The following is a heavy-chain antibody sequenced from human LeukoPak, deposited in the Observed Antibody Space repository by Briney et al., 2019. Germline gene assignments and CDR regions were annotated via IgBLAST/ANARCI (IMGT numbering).Heavy chain of an antibody. Sequence: SVKVSCKASGGTFSSYAISWVRQAPGQGLEWMGGIIPIFGTANYAQKFQGRVTITADESTSTAYMELSSLTSEDTAVYYCVRDAFYGDYSYFDSWGQGTLVTVSS. CDR2: IIPIFGTA. V-gene: IGHV1-69*01. J-gene: IGHJ4*02. CDR1: GGTFSSYA. D-gene: IGHD4-17*01. CDR3: VRDAFYGDYSYFDS.